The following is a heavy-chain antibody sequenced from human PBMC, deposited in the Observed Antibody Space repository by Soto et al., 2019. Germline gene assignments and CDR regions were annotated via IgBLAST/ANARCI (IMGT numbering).Heavy chain of an antibody. CDR2: IYYSGST. CDR1: GGSISSGDYY. D-gene: IGHD3-10*01. Sequence: RSLTCTVSGGSISSGDYYWSWIRQPPGKGLEWIGYIYYSGSTYYNPSLKSRVTISVDTSKNQFSLKLSSVTAADTAVYYCARWRGDTMVRGVPYNWFDPWGQGTMVTVSS. J-gene: IGHJ5*02. V-gene: IGHV4-30-4*01. CDR3: ARWRGDTMVRGVPYNWFDP.